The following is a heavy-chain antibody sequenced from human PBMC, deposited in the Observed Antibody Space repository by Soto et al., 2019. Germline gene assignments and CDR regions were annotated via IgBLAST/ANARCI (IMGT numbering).Heavy chain of an antibody. D-gene: IGHD1-1*01. J-gene: IGHJ4*02. CDR1: GFTFSDYY. V-gene: IGHV3-11*01. CDR3: AGGEMSTISFDY. CDR2: ITSDGSPI. Sequence: QEQLVESGGGLVKPGGSLRLSCAASGFTFSDYYMSWIRQAPGKGLEWVSYITSDGSPIYYADSVRGRFTISRDSAKNSVSLQMNSLRAEDTAMYYCAGGEMSTISFDYWGQGTLVTVSS.